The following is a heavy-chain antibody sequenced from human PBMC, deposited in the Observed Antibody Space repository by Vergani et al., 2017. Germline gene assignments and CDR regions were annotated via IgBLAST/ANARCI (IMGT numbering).Heavy chain of an antibody. CDR2: IYTSGST. CDR1: GGSISSYY. D-gene: IGHD2-21*02. J-gene: IGHJ3*02. CDR3: ARDKGRAYCGGDCYPDAFDI. V-gene: IGHV4-4*07. Sequence: QVQLQESGPGLVKPSETLSLTCTVSGGSISSYYWSWIRQPAGKGLEWIGRIYTSGSTNYNPSLKSRVTMSVDTSKNQFSLKLSSVTAADTAVYYCARDKGRAYCGGDCYPDAFDIWGQGTMVTVSS.